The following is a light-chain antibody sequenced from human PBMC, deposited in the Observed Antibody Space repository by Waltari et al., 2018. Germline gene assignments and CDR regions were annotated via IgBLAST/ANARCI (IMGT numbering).Light chain of an antibody. CDR2: KAS. J-gene: IGKJ1*01. V-gene: IGKV1-5*03. CDR1: QSIGGW. Sequence: DIQMTQSPSTLSASVGDRVTITCRASQSIGGWLAWYQQKQGKAPKLLISKASTLESGVPSRFSGSGSGTECTLTINGLQPDDFATYYCQQYDTFMWTFGQGTKVDI. CDR3: QQYDTFMWT.